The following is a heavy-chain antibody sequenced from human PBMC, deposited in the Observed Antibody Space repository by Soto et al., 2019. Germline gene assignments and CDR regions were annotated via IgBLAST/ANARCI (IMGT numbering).Heavy chain of an antibody. V-gene: IGHV4-31*03. CDR2: ISYSGST. CDR1: GGSITRSGYY. J-gene: IGHJ5*02. Sequence: SETLSLTCTVSGGSITRSGYYWSWIRQHPVKGLEWIGYISYSGSTHYNPSLNSRVSISADTSNNQFSLKLTSMTAADTAVYYGATGEAARMERWFAPWRRGTLVTV. CDR3: ATGEAARMERWFAP. D-gene: IGHD1-26*01.